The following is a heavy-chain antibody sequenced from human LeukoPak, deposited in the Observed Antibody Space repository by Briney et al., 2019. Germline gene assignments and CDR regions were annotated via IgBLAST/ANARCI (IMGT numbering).Heavy chain of an antibody. V-gene: IGHV3-15*01. CDR2: IKSKIDGGTS. CDR3: TTDDGYNMYNWFDP. CDR1: GLSFSNAW. D-gene: IGHD5-24*01. Sequence: PGGSLRLSCEASGLSFSNAWMNWVRQAPGKGLEWVGRIKSKIDGGTSIYAAPVKGRFTISRGDSKNSLYLQMNSLKTEDTAVYYCTTDDGYNMYNWFDPWGQGTLVTVSS. J-gene: IGHJ5*02.